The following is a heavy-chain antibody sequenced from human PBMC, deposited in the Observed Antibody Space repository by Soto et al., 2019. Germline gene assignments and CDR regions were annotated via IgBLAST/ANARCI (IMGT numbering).Heavy chain of an antibody. V-gene: IGHV3-74*01. Sequence: PGGSLGRCCAASGVSFSHYLVHWVRQAPGKGLVWVSRISPDGRTTTYADSVKGRFTISRDNAKSTLYLQMNSLTVEDGAVYYCADSWLPTSYWGPGTLVTVSS. CDR1: GVSFSHYL. D-gene: IGHD3-10*01. J-gene: IGHJ4*02. CDR2: ISPDGRTT. CDR3: ADSWLPTSY.